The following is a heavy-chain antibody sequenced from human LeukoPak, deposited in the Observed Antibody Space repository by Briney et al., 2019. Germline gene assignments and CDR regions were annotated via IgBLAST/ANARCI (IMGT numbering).Heavy chain of an antibody. V-gene: IGHV3-23*01. CDR1: GFTFSNYA. Sequence: PGGSLRLSCAASGFTFSNYAMSWVRQAPGKGLEWVSAISGTGASTYYADSVKGRFTISRDNSKNTLYLQMHSLRAEDTAVYYCAKEVVWYYGSGSPNIDYWGPGTLVTVSS. J-gene: IGHJ4*02. D-gene: IGHD3-10*01. CDR2: ISGTGAST. CDR3: AKEVVWYYGSGSPNIDY.